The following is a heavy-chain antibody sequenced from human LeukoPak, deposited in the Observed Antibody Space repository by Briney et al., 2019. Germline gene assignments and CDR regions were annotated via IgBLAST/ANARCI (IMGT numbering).Heavy chain of an antibody. J-gene: IGHJ4*02. CDR2: INPSGGST. CDR1: GYTFTSYY. CDR3: ARAAAVAGYDY. Sequence: ASVKVSCKASGYTFTSYYMHWVRQAPGQGLEWMEIINPSGGSTSYAQKFQGRVTMTRDTSTSTVYMELSSLRSEDTAVYYCARAAAVAGYDYWGQGTLVTVSS. V-gene: IGHV1-46*01. D-gene: IGHD6-19*01.